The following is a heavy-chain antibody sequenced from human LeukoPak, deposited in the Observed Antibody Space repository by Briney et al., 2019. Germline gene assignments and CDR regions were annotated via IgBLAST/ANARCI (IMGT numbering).Heavy chain of an antibody. D-gene: IGHD5-12*01. CDR2: ISGSGGST. V-gene: IGHV3-23*01. Sequence: GGSLRLSCAASGFTFSSYAMGWVRQAPGKGLEWVSAISGSGGSTYYADSVKGRFTISRDNSKNTLYLQMNSLRAEDTAVYYCAKGPQTIYSGYDFGVYYGMDVWGQGTTVTVSS. J-gene: IGHJ6*02. CDR3: AKGPQTIYSGYDFGVYYGMDV. CDR1: GFTFSSYA.